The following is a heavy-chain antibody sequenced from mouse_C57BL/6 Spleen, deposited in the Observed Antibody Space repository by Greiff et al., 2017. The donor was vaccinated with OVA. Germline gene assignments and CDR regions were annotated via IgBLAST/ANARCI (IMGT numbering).Heavy chain of an antibody. V-gene: IGHV1-52*01. CDR3: ARERGSNYNIDY. CDR2: IDPSDSDT. D-gene: IGHD2-5*01. CDR1: GYTFTSYW. J-gene: IGHJ2*01. Sequence: VQLQQPGAELVRPGASVKLSCKASGYTFTSYWMHWVKQRPIQGLEWIGNIDPSDSDTHYNQKFKDKATLTADKSSSTAYMQLSSLTSEDAAVYYCARERGSNYNIDYWGQGTTLTVSS.